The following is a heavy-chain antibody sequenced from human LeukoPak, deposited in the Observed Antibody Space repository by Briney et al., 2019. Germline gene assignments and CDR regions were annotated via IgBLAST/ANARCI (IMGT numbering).Heavy chain of an antibody. CDR2: FDPEDGET. CDR1: GYTLTELS. V-gene: IGHV1-24*01. J-gene: IGHJ6*02. D-gene: IGHD6-6*01. CDR3: ATVRSVSWVPFMDV. Sequence: ASVKVSCKVSGYTLTELSMPWVRQAPGKGLEWMGGFDPEDGETIYAQKFQGRVTMTEDTSTDTAYMELSSLRSEDTAVYYCATVRSVSWVPFMDVWGQGTTVTVSS.